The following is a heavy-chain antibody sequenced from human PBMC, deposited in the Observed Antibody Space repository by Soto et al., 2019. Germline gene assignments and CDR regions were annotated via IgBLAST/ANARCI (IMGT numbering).Heavy chain of an antibody. D-gene: IGHD2-21*01. CDR2: IKQDGSEK. Sequence: GGSLRLSCAASGFTFSSYWMSWVRQAPGKGLEWVANIKQDGSEKYYVDSVKGRFTISRDTAKNSLYLKMNSLRAEDTAVYYCARAHIADAFDIWGQGTMVTVSS. CDR1: GFTFSSYW. CDR3: ARAHIADAFDI. J-gene: IGHJ3*02. V-gene: IGHV3-7*01.